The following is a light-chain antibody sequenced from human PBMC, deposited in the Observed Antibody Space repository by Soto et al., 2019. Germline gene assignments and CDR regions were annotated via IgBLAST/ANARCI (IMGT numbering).Light chain of an antibody. CDR2: WAS. Sequence: DIVMTQAPDSLAVSLGERATINCKSSQSVLYSSNNKNYLAWYQQKPGQPPKLLIYWASTRESGVPDRFSGSGSGTDFTLTISSLQAEDVAVYYCQQYYSTPGTFGQWHKLEIK. J-gene: IGKJ2*01. CDR3: QQYYSTPGT. CDR1: QSVLYSSNNKNY. V-gene: IGKV4-1*01.